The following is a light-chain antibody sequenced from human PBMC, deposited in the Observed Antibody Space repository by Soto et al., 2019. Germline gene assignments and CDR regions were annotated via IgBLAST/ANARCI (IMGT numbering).Light chain of an antibody. V-gene: IGKV3-11*01. CDR2: DTS. CDR1: EIINSGY. Sequence: ENLLTQSPATLSLSAGERATLCCRASEIINSGYLAWYQQKPGQAPRLLIYDTSIRATGIPARFSGSGSGTDFTLTISSLEPEDFAVYYCQQRNSWPPTFTFGQGTRLEI. J-gene: IGKJ5*01. CDR3: QQRNSWPPTFT.